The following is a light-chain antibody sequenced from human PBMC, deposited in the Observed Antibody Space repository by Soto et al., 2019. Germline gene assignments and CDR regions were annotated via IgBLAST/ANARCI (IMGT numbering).Light chain of an antibody. CDR2: VVS. Sequence: QSALTQPASVSGSPGQSITISCSGTSSDIGSYDFVSWYQQYPGKAPKLMIYVVSNRPSGVSNRFSGSKSGNTASLTISGLQAEAEADYYCSSYTSNNTVIFGGGTQLTVL. CDR1: SSDIGSYDF. V-gene: IGLV2-14*01. J-gene: IGLJ2*01. CDR3: SSYTSNNTVI.